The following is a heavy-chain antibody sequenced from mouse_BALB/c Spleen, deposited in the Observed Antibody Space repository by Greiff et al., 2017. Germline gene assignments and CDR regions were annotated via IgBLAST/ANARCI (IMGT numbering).Heavy chain of an antibody. Sequence: QVQLQQSGPGLVAPSQSLSITCTVSGFSLTGYGVNWVRQPPGKGLEWLGMIWGDGSTDYNSALKSRLSISKDNSKSQVFLKMNSLQTDDTARYYCAREDYYGSSYWYFDVWGAGTTVTVSS. CDR2: IWGDGST. J-gene: IGHJ1*01. CDR1: GFSLTGYG. V-gene: IGHV2-6-7*01. D-gene: IGHD1-1*01. CDR3: AREDYYGSSYWYFDV.